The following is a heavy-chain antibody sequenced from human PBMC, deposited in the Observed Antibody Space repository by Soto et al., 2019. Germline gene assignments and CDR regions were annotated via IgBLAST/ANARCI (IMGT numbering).Heavy chain of an antibody. D-gene: IGHD1-7*01. CDR2: INPNTGGT. Sequence: ASVKVSCKASGYTFTGYYMHWVRQAPGEGLEWMGWINPNTGGTGYAQNFQGRVTMTRDTSISTAYMELNRLTSDDTALYYCARDDGTTSGVDSWGQGTTVTVSS. CDR3: ARDDGTTSGVDS. J-gene: IGHJ4*02. CDR1: GYTFTGYY. V-gene: IGHV1-2*02.